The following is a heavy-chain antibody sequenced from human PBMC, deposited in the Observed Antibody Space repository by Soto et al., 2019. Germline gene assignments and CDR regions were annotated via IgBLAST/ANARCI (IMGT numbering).Heavy chain of an antibody. CDR3: ARQVTSNYVFSFCLNAFDP. V-gene: IGHV4-30-2*01. J-gene: IGHJ5*02. CDR2: IYHSGST. Sequence: PSETLSLTCAVSGGSISSGGYSWSWIRQPPGKGLEWIGYIYHSGSTYYNPSLKSRVTISVDRSKNQFSLKLSSVTAADTAVYYCARQVTSNYVFSFCLNAFDPWGQGTLVTVSS. CDR1: GGSISSGGYS. D-gene: IGHD4-4*01.